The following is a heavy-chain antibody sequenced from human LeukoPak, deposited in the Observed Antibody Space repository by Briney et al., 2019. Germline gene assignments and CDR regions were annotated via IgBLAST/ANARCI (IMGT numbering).Heavy chain of an antibody. CDR3: ARTQQWLVSGFDP. CDR2: ISSNGRTI. CDR1: GLTFSDYY. Sequence: GGSLRLSCANSGLTFSDYYMSWIRQAPGKGPEWISYISSNGRTIYCADSVKGRFTISRDNARKSVYLQMNSLRAEDTAIYYCARTQQWLVSGFDPWGQGTLVTVSS. J-gene: IGHJ5*02. V-gene: IGHV3-11*01. D-gene: IGHD6-19*01.